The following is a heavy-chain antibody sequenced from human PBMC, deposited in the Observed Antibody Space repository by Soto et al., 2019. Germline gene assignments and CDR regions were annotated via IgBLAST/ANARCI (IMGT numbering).Heavy chain of an antibody. J-gene: IGHJ4*02. Sequence: HSETLSLTCVVSNFSISSGYYWGWIRQSPGKGLEWIASIYRSGTTSYNPSLKSRVTISVDPSKNQFSLMLTAVTAADTAVYYCARTHSGSYYSVFNYWGRGSLVTVSS. V-gene: IGHV4-38-2*01. CDR1: NFSISSGYY. D-gene: IGHD1-26*01. CDR2: IYRSGTT. CDR3: ARTHSGSYYSVFNY.